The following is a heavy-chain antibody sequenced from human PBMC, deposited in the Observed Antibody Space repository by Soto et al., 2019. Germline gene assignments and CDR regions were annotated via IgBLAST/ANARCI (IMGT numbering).Heavy chain of an antibody. D-gene: IGHD4-17*01. CDR2: MNPNSGNT. J-gene: IGHJ5*02. CDR1: GYTFTSYD. Sequence: QVQLVQSGAEVKKPGASVKVSCKASGYTFTSYDINWVRQATGQGLEYLGWMNPNSGNTGYVQKFQGRVTMTRDTSISTAYMELSRLRSADTAVYFCARGVKYGAYSRWCATWGQGTLVTVSS. CDR3: ARGVKYGAYSRWCAT. V-gene: IGHV1-8*01.